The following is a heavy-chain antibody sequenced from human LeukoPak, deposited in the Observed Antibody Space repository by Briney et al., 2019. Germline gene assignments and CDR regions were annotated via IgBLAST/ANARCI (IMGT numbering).Heavy chain of an antibody. CDR1: GGSMSSYY. D-gene: IGHD5-18*01. CDR2: VYTSGNT. Sequence: SETLSLTCTVSGGSMSSYYWSWIRQPAGKGLEWIGRVYTSGNTNYNPSLKSRVTMSVDTSKNQFSLKLTSVTAADTAVYYCARLGPYTAMVNYFEYWGQGTLVTVSS. CDR3: ARLGPYTAMVNYFEY. V-gene: IGHV4-4*07. J-gene: IGHJ4*02.